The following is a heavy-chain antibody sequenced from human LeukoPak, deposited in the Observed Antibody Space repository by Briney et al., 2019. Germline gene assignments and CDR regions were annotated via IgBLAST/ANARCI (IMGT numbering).Heavy chain of an antibody. J-gene: IGHJ4*02. D-gene: IGHD1-26*01. CDR3: ARRRDSGSLQHFDY. V-gene: IGHV3-23*01. CDR1: GFTFSSYG. Sequence: GGSLRLSCAASGFTFSSYGMSWVRQAPGKGLEWVSAISGSGGSTYYADSVKGRFTISRDNSKNTLYLQMNSLRAEDTAVYYCARRRDSGSLQHFDYWGQGTLVTVSS. CDR2: ISGSGGST.